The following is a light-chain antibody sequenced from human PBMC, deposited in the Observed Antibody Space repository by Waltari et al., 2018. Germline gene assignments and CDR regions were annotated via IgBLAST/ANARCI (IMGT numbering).Light chain of an antibody. Sequence: EIVMTQSRATLPVSPVERPTLSCTPGHTVTMNLSCFHQKPGQTPTHPLHATFTQSTSIPARFSGSRSATEFTLTISSLQSEDFAVYYCQQYIIWPPIPFGPATRLEI. CDR1: HTVTMN. J-gene: IGKJ5*01. CDR3: QQYIIWPPIP. CDR2: ATF. V-gene: IGKV3-15*01.